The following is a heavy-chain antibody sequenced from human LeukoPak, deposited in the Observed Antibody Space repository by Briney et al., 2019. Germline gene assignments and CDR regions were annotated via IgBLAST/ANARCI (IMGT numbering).Heavy chain of an antibody. J-gene: IGHJ4*02. D-gene: IGHD5-12*01. Sequence: GGSLRLSCAASGFTFSSNYMSWVRQAPGKGLEWVSVIYSGGSTYYADSVKGRFTISRGNSKNTLYLQMNSLRAEDTAVYYCARDVRGYSGWYFDYWGQGTLVTVSS. CDR3: ARDVRGYSGWYFDY. CDR1: GFTFSSNY. V-gene: IGHV3-53*01. CDR2: IYSGGST.